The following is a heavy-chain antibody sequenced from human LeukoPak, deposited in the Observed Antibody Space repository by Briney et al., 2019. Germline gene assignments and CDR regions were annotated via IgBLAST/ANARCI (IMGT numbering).Heavy chain of an antibody. V-gene: IGHV4-4*07. Sequence: SETLSLTCTVSGGSISSYYWSWIRQPAGKGLEWIGRIYTSGSTNYNPSLKSRVTISVDTSKNQFSLKLSSVTAADTAVYYCARVSRTYYDILTGYFDYWGQGTLVTVSS. J-gene: IGHJ4*02. CDR3: ARVSRTYYDILTGYFDY. D-gene: IGHD3-9*01. CDR2: IYTSGST. CDR1: GGSISSYY.